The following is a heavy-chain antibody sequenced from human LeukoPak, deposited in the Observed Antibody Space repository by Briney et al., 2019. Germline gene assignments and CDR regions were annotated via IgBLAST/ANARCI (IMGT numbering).Heavy chain of an antibody. CDR2: IRYDGSNK. V-gene: IGHV3-30*02. Sequence: GGSLRLSCAASGFTFSSYWMSWVRQAPGKGLEWVAFIRYDGSNKYYADSVKGRFTISRDNSKNTLYLQMNSLRAEDTAVYYCATLDYYDSSGYYLDAFDIWGQGTMVSVSS. J-gene: IGHJ3*02. D-gene: IGHD3-22*01. CDR3: ATLDYYDSSGYYLDAFDI. CDR1: GFTFSSYW.